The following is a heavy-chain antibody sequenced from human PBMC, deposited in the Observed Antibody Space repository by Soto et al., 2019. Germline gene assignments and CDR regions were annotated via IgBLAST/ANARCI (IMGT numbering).Heavy chain of an antibody. Sequence: SETLSLTCAVSGYSISSGYYWGWIRQPPGKGLEWIGSIYHSGSTYYNPSLKSRVTISVDTSKNQFSLKLSSVTAADTAVYYCARVGDFWSGYYTGNLDPWGQGTLVTVSS. CDR3: ARVGDFWSGYYTGNLDP. D-gene: IGHD3-3*01. CDR2: IYHSGST. J-gene: IGHJ5*02. CDR1: GYSISSGYY. V-gene: IGHV4-38-2*01.